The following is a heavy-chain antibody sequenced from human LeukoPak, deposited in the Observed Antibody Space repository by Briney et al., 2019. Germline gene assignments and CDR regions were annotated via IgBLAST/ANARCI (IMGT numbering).Heavy chain of an antibody. J-gene: IGHJ6*02. CDR2: IIPILGIA. CDR1: GGTFSSYA. V-gene: IGHV1-69*04. CDR3: ARAGRSSYGYSYGYGMDV. D-gene: IGHD5-18*01. Sequence: GASVKVSCKASGGTFSSYAISWVRQAPGQGLEWMGRIIPILGIANYAQKFQGRVTITADKSTSTAYMELSSLRSEDTAVYYCARAGRSSYGYSYGYGMDVWGQGTTVTVSS.